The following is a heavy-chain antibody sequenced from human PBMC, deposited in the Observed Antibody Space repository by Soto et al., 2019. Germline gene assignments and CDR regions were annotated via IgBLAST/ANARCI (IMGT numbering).Heavy chain of an antibody. J-gene: IGHJ6*02. Sequence: QVQVVQSGVEVRRPGSSVKVSCKASGDTFKNCVISWVRQAPGQGLEWMGGIIPLFGTTDFAQRFQGRPTITTYESTTTAYMELSRQRSEDTATYYCAAELGFGKLSVVWGQGTTVIVSS. CDR3: AAELGFGKLSVV. CDR1: GDTFKNCV. CDR2: IIPLFGTT. V-gene: IGHV1-69*01. D-gene: IGHD3-10*01.